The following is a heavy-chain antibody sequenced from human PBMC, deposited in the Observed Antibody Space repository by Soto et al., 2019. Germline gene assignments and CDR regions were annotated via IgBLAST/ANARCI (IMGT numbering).Heavy chain of an antibody. Sequence: EVQLVESGGGLVQPGGSLRLSCAASGFTFSSYWMSWVRQAPGKGLEWVANIKQDGSEKYYVDSVKGRFTISRDNAKNSLYLQMNSLRAEDTAVYYYARDKAKIAAAATDYWGQGTLVTVSS. CDR1: GFTFSSYW. D-gene: IGHD6-13*01. CDR3: ARDKAKIAAAATDY. CDR2: IKQDGSEK. J-gene: IGHJ4*02. V-gene: IGHV3-7*03.